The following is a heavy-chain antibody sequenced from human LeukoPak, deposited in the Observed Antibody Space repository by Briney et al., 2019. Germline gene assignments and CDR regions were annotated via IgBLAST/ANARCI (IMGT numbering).Heavy chain of an antibody. D-gene: IGHD3-10*01. CDR2: IYSGGST. J-gene: IGHJ6*04. V-gene: IGHV3-53*01. CDR1: GFTVSSNY. Sequence: GGSLRLSCAASGFTVSSNYMSWVRQAPGKGLEWVSVIYSGGSTYCADSVKGRLTISRDNSKNTVYLQMNSLRAEDTAVYYCAREGLTMVRGADVWGKGTTVTVSS. CDR3: AREGLTMVRGADV.